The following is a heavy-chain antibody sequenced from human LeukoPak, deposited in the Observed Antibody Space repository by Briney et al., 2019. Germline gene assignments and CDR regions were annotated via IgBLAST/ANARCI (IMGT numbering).Heavy chain of an antibody. D-gene: IGHD3-22*01. Sequence: RASVKVSCKASGYTFSSYGISWVRQAPGQGLEWMGWISVYTGNTNYAQKFQGRVTMTTDTSTSTAYMELRSLRSDDTAVYYCARDYYDSSGYFDYWGQGTLVTVSS. CDR3: ARDYYDSSGYFDY. J-gene: IGHJ4*02. V-gene: IGHV1-18*01. CDR2: ISVYTGNT. CDR1: GYTFSSYG.